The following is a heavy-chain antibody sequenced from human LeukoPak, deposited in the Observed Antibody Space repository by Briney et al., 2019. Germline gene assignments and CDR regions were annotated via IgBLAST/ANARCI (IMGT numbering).Heavy chain of an antibody. CDR3: ARGRSSSSWSSPDV. CDR2: MNPNSGNT. J-gene: IGHJ6*04. D-gene: IGHD6-13*01. Sequence: GASVKVSCKASGYTFTRYDINWVRQATGQGLEWMGWMNPNSGNTGYAQKFQGRVTMTRNTSISTAYMELSSLRSEDTAVYYCARGRSSSSWSSPDVWGKGTTVTVSS. V-gene: IGHV1-8*01. CDR1: GYTFTRYD.